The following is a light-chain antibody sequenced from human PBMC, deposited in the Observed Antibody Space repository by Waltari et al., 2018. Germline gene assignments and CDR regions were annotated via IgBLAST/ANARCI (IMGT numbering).Light chain of an antibody. CDR3: CSYAGSYTYV. J-gene: IGLJ1*01. Sequence: QSALTQPRSVSGSPGQSVTVSCSGTSGDVGAYDSVYWYQQYPGKAPKVVIYDVTKRPSGIPDRFSGSKSGNTASLTISGLQADDEADYYCCSYAGSYTYVFGSGTKVTVL. CDR2: DVT. V-gene: IGLV2-11*01. CDR1: SGDVGAYDS.